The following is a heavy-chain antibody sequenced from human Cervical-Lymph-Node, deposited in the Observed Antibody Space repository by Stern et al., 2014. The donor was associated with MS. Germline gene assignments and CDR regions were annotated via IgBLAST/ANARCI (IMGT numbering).Heavy chain of an antibody. CDR3: ARGFEP. Sequence: QVQLQESGPGLVKPSQTLSLTCTVSGGSISSGSYYWSWIRQPAGKGLEWIGRIYTSGSTNYNPSLKSRVTISVDPPKNQFSLKLSSVTAADTAVYYCARGFEPWGQGTLVTVSS. J-gene: IGHJ5*02. V-gene: IGHV4-61*02. CDR2: IYTSGST. CDR1: GGSISSGSYY.